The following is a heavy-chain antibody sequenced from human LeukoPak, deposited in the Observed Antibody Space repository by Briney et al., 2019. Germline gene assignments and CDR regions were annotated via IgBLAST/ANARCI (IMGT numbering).Heavy chain of an antibody. CDR1: GFDFDDYM. Sequence: PPGGSLRLSCAASGFDFDDYMMHWVRQVPGKGLEWVSLISWDGGTTNYADSVKGRFTISRGNSKNSLYFLMNDLTAEDTAFYYCARGGYGGVFDYWGQGTLVTVSS. CDR2: ISWDGGTT. CDR3: ARGGYGGVFDY. V-gene: IGHV3-43D*04. J-gene: IGHJ4*02. D-gene: IGHD4-23*01.